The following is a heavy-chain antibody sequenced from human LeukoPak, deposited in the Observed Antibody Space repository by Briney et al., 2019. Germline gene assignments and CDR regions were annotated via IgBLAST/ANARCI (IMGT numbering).Heavy chain of an antibody. CDR1: GYSFTDYW. Sequence: GESLKISCSASGYSFTDYWIAWVRQMPGKGLEWLGIIYPGDSETTYSPSFQGQVTISADKSITTTYLQGSRLEASDTAVYYCARGRGYCSSGSCYDFDYWGQGTLVTVSS. D-gene: IGHD2-2*01. V-gene: IGHV5-51*01. J-gene: IGHJ4*02. CDR2: IYPGDSET. CDR3: ARGRGYCSSGSCYDFDY.